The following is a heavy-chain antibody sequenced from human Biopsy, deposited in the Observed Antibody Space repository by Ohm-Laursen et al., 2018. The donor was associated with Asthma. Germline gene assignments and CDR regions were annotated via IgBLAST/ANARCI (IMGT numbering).Heavy chain of an antibody. CDR1: GGSMSSSSYY. CDR2: IYSGGTS. V-gene: IGHV3-53*01. Sequence: GTLSLTCTVSGGSMSSSSYYWGWVRQAPGKGLEWVSVIYSGGTSHTADSVRGRFTISRDYSKNTLYLQMHSLRAEDTAVYYCARGDSSNWSHYYFDYWGQGTLVTVSS. J-gene: IGHJ4*02. CDR3: ARGDSSNWSHYYFDY. D-gene: IGHD3-22*01.